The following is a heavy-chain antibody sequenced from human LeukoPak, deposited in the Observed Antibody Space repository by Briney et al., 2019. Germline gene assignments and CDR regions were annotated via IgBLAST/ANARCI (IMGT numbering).Heavy chain of an antibody. V-gene: IGHV1-2*02. J-gene: IGHJ3*02. CDR3: ARYRCKTTSGCEDTDAFDT. CDR1: GYTFTANY. Sequence: ASVKVSCKTSGYTFTANYMQWVRQAPGQGLEWMGWLNPNSGATKYAQKFKGRVTMTRDTSINTAYMELSRLTSDDTAVYYCARYRCKTTSGCEDTDAFDTWGQGTMVTVSS. D-gene: IGHD2/OR15-2a*01. CDR2: LNPNSGAT.